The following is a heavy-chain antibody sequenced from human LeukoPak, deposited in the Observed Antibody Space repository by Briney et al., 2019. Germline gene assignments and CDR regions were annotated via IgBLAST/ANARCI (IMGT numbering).Heavy chain of an antibody. D-gene: IGHD3-3*01. CDR1: GFNFNTYW. J-gene: IGHJ4*02. V-gene: IGHV3-74*01. Sequence: GGSLRLSCAASGFNFNTYWMHWVRQAPGKGLVWVSRINSDGSSTRDADSVKGRFTISRGNAKNTLYLQMNSLRAEDTAVYYCAREGHGYYVDYWGQGTLVTVSS. CDR2: INSDGSST. CDR3: AREGHGYYVDY.